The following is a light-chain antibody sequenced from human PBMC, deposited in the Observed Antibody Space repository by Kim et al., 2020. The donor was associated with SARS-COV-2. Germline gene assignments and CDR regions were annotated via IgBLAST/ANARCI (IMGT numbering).Light chain of an antibody. CDR3: ATWDYSLNGWV. J-gene: IGLJ3*02. CDR2: NDN. Sequence: ELTQPPSASGTPGQRVTISCSGSRPNVRSHIVNWYQQLPGTAPKLLIYNDNQRPSGVPDRFSGSRSGTSASLAISGLQSADEADYYCATWDYSLNGWVFGGGTQLTVL. V-gene: IGLV1-44*01. CDR1: RPNVRSHI.